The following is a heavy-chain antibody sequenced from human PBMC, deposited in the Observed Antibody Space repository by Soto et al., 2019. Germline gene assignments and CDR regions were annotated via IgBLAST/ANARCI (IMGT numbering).Heavy chain of an antibody. CDR3: AKDGGRGTVTTFWYFDL. Sequence: EVQLLESGGGLVQPGGSLRLSCAASGFTFSSYAMSWVRQAPGKGLEWVSAISGSGGSTYYADSVKGRFTISRDNSKNTLYLQMNSPRAEDTAVYYCAKDGGRGTVTTFWYFDLWGRGTLVTVSS. V-gene: IGHV3-23*01. CDR2: ISGSGGST. CDR1: GFTFSSYA. D-gene: IGHD4-17*01. J-gene: IGHJ2*01.